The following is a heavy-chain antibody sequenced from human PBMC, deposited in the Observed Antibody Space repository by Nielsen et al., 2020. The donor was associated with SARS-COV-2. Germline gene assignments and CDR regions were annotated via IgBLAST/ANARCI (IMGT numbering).Heavy chain of an antibody. Sequence: GESLKISCAASGFTLSDSAMHWVRQASGKGPEWVGRIRSKAHNYATSYTPPVKGTFNVLRDDSKKPAYLQINRLKTDVLAMYYFTKCSPFSGSWVGRIRSKANNYAPSYPGPVKGRFTISRDDSKNTAYLQMNSLKTEDTAMYYCTRVNPISGSWFDAFDIWGQGTMVTVSS. CDR2: IRSKAHNYAT. D-gene: IGHD5-12*01. CDR3: TKCSPFSGSWVGRIRSKANNYAPSYPGPVKGRFTISRDDSKNTAYLQMNSLKTEDTAMYYCTRVNPISGSWFDAFDI. J-gene: IGHJ3*02. V-gene: IGHV3-73*01. CDR1: GFTLSDSA.